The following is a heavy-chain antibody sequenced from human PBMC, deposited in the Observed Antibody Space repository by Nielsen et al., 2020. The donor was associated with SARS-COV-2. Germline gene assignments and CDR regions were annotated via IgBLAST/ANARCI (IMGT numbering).Heavy chain of an antibody. D-gene: IGHD2-8*01. CDR2: TYHSGRT. J-gene: IGHJ6*03. CDR1: GASIGSYY. Sequence: SETLSLTCTVSGASIGSYYWNWIRQPPGKGMEWIGFTYHSGRTNNNTSHKSRVTITVDKSKNQLSLMLSSVTAADTAVYYCAREGECKNGICHIRGMDVWGKGTTVTVSS. CDR3: AREGECKNGICHIRGMDV. V-gene: IGHV4-59*01.